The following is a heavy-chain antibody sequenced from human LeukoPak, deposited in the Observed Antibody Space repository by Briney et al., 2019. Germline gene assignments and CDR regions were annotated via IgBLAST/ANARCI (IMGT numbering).Heavy chain of an antibody. CDR3: EKLRSSTSSDAFDI. J-gene: IGHJ3*02. CDR2: ISGGGDTT. D-gene: IGHD2-2*01. CDR1: GFTFGSYA. V-gene: IGHV3-23*01. Sequence: GGSLRLSCAASGFTFGSYAMSWVRQAPGKGLEWVSGISGGGDTTFYADSVKGRFTISRNNSKNTLYLHVNSLRAEDTAVYYCEKLRSSTSSDAFDIWGQGTMVTVSS.